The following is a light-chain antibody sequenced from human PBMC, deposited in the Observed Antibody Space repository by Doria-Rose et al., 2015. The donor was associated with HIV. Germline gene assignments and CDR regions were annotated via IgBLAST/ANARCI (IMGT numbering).Light chain of an antibody. Sequence: EIVMTRSPGTLSSSPGERATLSCRASQSFSSTYLAWYQQKPGQAPSLLIYDGSTRATGIPDRFSASGSGTDFTLTINRLEPEDFALYYCHQYGTSWAFGQGTKVEI. CDR2: DGS. CDR3: HQYGTSWA. CDR1: QSFSSTY. J-gene: IGKJ1*01. V-gene: IGKV3-20*01.